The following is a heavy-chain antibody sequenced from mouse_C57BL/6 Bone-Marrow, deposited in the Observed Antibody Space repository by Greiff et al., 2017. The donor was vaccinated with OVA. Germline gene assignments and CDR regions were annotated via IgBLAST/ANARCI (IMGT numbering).Heavy chain of an antibody. V-gene: IGHV1-53*01. CDR1: GYTFTSYW. Sequence: QVQLQQPGTELVKPGASVKLSCKASGYTFTSYWMHWVKQRPGQGLEWIGNINPSNGGTNYNEKFKSKATLTVDKSSSTAYMQLSSLTSEDSAVDYCARGGYYYGIGGYYAMDYWGQGTSVTVSS. D-gene: IGHD1-1*01. J-gene: IGHJ4*01. CDR3: ARGGYYYGIGGYYAMDY. CDR2: INPSNGGT.